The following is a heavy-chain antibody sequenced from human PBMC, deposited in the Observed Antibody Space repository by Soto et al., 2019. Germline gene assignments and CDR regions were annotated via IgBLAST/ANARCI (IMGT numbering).Heavy chain of an antibody. D-gene: IGHD3-10*01. CDR2: IKSKTDGGTT. CDR3: TNNRIGYQVRGDLNDY. V-gene: IGHV3-15*01. Sequence: PGGSLRLSCAASGFTFSNAWMSWVRQAPGKGLEWVGRIKSKTDGGTTDYAAPVKGRFTISRDDSKNTLYLQMNSLKTEDAAVYYCTNNRIGYQVRGDLNDYWGQGTLVTVYS. J-gene: IGHJ4*02. CDR1: GFTFSNAW.